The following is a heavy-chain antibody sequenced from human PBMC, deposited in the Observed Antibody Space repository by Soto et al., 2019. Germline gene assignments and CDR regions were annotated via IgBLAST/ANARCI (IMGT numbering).Heavy chain of an antibody. CDR1: GFTFSNFA. D-gene: IGHD6-13*01. CDR2: TSYDGNNK. V-gene: IGHV3-30-3*01. Sequence: QVRLVESGGGVVQPGGSLRLSCAASGFTFSNFAMHWVRQAPGKGLEWVAVTSYDGNNKDYADSVKGRFTISRDNSKNTLFLQVNSLRPADTAVYYCASERAIAATGIFYYWGQGTLVTVSS. CDR3: ASERAIAATGIFYY. J-gene: IGHJ4*02.